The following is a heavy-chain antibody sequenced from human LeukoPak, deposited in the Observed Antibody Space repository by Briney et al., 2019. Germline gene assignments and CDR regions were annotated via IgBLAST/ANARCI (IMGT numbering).Heavy chain of an antibody. D-gene: IGHD1-20*01. J-gene: IGHJ6*03. V-gene: IGHV1-18*01. CDR2: INTYNGNT. CDR1: GYTFTSFG. Sequence: ASVKVSCKASGYTFTSFGISWVRQAPGQGLEWMGWINTYNGNTKYAQKVQGRVTMTTDTSTSTAYMELSRLRSDDTAVYYCARGRDNWNPGPDYYYYMDVWGKGTTVTVSS. CDR3: ARGRDNWNPGPDYYYYMDV.